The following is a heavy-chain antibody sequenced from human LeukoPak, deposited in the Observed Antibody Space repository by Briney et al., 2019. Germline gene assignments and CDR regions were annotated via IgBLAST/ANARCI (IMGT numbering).Heavy chain of an antibody. J-gene: IGHJ4*02. CDR1: GFTFSSYS. V-gene: IGHV3-21*01. CDR2: ISSSSSYI. CDR3: ASGGLRFDYGDATFDY. Sequence: PGGSLRLSCAASGFTFSSYSMNWVRQAPGKGLEWVSSISSSSSYIYYADSVKGRFTISRDNAKNSLYLQMNSLRAEDTAVYYCASGGLRFDYGDATFDYWGQGTLVTVSS. D-gene: IGHD4-17*01.